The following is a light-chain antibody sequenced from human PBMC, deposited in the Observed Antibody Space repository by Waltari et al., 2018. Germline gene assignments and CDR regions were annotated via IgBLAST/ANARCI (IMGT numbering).Light chain of an antibody. CDR2: GAS. CDR3: QQYNNWPPLYT. V-gene: IGKV3-15*01. J-gene: IGKJ2*01. CDR1: QSVSSN. Sequence: EIVMTQSPATLSVSPGARATISCRASQSVSSNLAWYQQKPGQAPRLLIYGASTSATGIPARFSGSGSGTEFTLTISSLQSEDFAVYYCQQYNNWPPLYTFGQGTKLEIK.